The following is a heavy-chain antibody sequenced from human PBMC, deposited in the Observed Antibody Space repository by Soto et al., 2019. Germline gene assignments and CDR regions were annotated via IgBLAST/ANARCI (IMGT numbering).Heavy chain of an antibody. CDR1: GGSISSYY. CDR2: IYNSGNT. V-gene: IGHV4-59*01. Sequence: SETLSLTCTVSGGSISSYYWSWIRQPPGRGLEWIGYIYNSGNTNYNPSLKSRVTISVDTSKNQFSLKLSSVTAADTAVYYCARDRNGKGYYGRDVWGQGTTVTVSS. J-gene: IGHJ6*02. CDR3: ARDRNGKGYYGRDV.